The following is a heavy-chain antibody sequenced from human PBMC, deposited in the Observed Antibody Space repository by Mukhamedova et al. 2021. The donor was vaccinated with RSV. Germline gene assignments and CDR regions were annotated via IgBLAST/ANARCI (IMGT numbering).Heavy chain of an antibody. D-gene: IGHD3-10*01. Sequence: YYPGSVKGRFTVSRKNAKNSVYLQMNSLRAGDTAVYYCARVNYGSGSAFDICGQGTMVTVSS. V-gene: IGHV3-13*01. J-gene: IGHJ3*02. CDR3: ARVNYGSGSAFDI.